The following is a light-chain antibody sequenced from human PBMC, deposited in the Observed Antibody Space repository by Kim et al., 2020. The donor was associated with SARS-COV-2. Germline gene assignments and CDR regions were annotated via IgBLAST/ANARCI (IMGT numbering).Light chain of an antibody. J-gene: IGKJ4*01. Sequence: SPGDRATLSGRASQSVGNYLAWYQQKPGQAPRLLIYDASSRATGIPARFSGSGSGTDFTLTISSLEPEDFAVYYCQQRSNWPPLTFGGGTKVDIK. CDR2: DAS. CDR3: QQRSNWPPLT. CDR1: QSVGNY. V-gene: IGKV3-11*01.